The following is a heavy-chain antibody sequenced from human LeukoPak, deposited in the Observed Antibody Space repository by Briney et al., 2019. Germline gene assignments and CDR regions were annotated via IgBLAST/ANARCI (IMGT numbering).Heavy chain of an antibody. J-gene: IGHJ5*02. V-gene: IGHV4-59*12. CDR1: GGSISSYY. CDR3: AREPPAGWFDP. Sequence: SETLSLTCTVSGGSISSYYWSWIRQPPGKGLEWIGYIYYSGSTNYNPSLKSRVTISVDTSKNQFSLKLSSVTAADTAVYYCAREPPAGWFDPWGQGTLVTVSS. CDR2: IYYSGST.